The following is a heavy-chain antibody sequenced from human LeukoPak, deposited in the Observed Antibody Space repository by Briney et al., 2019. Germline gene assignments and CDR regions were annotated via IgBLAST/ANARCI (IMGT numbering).Heavy chain of an antibody. CDR3: ARSGQSDAFDI. CDR1: GFTFSSYA. J-gene: IGHJ3*02. V-gene: IGHV3-64*01. Sequence: GGSLRLSCAASGFTFSSYAMHWVRQAPGKGLEYVSAISSNGGSTYYANSVKGGFTISRDNSKNTLYLQMGSLRAEDMAVYYCARSGQSDAFDIWGQGTMVTVSS. CDR2: ISSNGGST.